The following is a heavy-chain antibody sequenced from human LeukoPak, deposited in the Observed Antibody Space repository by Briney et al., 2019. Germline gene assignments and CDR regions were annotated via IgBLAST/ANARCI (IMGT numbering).Heavy chain of an antibody. Sequence: SETLSLTCAVYGGSFSGYYWSWIRQPPGKGLEWIGEINHSGSTNHNPSLKSRVTILVDTSKNQFSLKLSSVTAADTAVYYCARGNQDYDFWSGYYEYYYYGMDVWGQGTTVTVSS. J-gene: IGHJ6*02. CDR2: INHSGST. CDR3: ARGNQDYDFWSGYYEYYYYGMDV. D-gene: IGHD3-3*01. CDR1: GGSFSGYY. V-gene: IGHV4-34*01.